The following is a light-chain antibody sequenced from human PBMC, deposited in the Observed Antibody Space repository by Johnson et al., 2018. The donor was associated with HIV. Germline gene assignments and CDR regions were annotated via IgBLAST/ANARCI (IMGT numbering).Light chain of an antibody. CDR1: SSNIGKNY. J-gene: IGLJ1*01. Sequence: QSVLTQPPSVSAAPGQKVTISCSGSSSNIGKNYVSWYQQLPGTAPKLLIYDNNKRPSGIPDRFSGSKSGTSATLGITGLQTGDEADYYCGTLDSSLSAGVFGTGTKVTVL. CDR2: DNN. V-gene: IGLV1-51*01. CDR3: GTLDSSLSAGV.